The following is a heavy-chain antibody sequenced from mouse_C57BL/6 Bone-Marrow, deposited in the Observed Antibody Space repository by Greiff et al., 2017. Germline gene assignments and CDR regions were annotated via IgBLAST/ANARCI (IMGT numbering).Heavy chain of an antibody. Sequence: VQLQQPGAELVKPGASVKLSCKASGYTFTSYWMQWVKQRPGQGLEWIGEIDPSDSHTNYNQKFKGKATLTVDTSSSTAYMQLSSLTSEDSAVYYCARDYSTYYYAMGYWGQGTSVTVSS. J-gene: IGHJ4*01. D-gene: IGHD2-12*01. CDR3: ARDYSTYYYAMGY. CDR2: IDPSDSHT. CDR1: GYTFTSYW. V-gene: IGHV1-50*01.